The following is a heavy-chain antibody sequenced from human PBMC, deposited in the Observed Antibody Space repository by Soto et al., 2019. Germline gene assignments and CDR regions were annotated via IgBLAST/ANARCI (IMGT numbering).Heavy chain of an antibody. CDR1: GYNFAGYW. D-gene: IGHD3-3*01. CDR3: ARGGVSTRTFDY. V-gene: IGHV5-51*01. Sequence: PAESVKISCNGSGYNFAGYWIAWVRQMPGKGLELMGIIYPSGSDTRYRPSFQGQVTISADKSISSAYLQWSSLRASDTAMYYCARGGVSTRTFDYWGQGTPVTVSS. J-gene: IGHJ4*02. CDR2: IYPSGSDT.